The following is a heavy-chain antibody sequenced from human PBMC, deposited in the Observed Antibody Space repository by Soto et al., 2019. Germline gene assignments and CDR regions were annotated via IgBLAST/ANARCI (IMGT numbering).Heavy chain of an antibody. CDR3: ARHEGNGNVWPLDY. Sequence: SGTLSRTCTVSGGSISSGGYYWSWILQSPGKGLEWIGNIHYSGITYYMPSLRSRVTLSVDTSKNQFSLRLTSVTAEDTAVYYFARHEGNGNVWPLDYWGQGILVTVSS. J-gene: IGHJ4*02. V-gene: IGHV4-39*01. CDR2: IHYSGIT. CDR1: GGSISSGGYY. D-gene: IGHD2-8*01.